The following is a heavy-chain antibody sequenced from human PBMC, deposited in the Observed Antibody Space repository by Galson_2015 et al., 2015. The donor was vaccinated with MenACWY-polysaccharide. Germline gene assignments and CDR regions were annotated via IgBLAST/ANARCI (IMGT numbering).Heavy chain of an antibody. Sequence: SLRLSCAASGFTFSSYGMHWVRQAPGKGLEWVAVISYDGSNKYYADSVKGRFTTSRDNSKNTLYLQMNSLRAEDTAVYYCAKDGGDGAFDPWGQGTLVTVSS. CDR1: GFTFSSYG. CDR2: ISYDGSNK. D-gene: IGHD2-21*02. CDR3: AKDGGDGAFDP. V-gene: IGHV3-30*18. J-gene: IGHJ5*02.